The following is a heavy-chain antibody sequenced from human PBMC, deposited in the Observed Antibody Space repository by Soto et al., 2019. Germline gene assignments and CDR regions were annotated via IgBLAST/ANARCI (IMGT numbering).Heavy chain of an antibody. CDR3: ARKMAESHADLDVIYASRMEV. Sequence: ASVKVSCKACGGTFSSYAISWVLQAPGQGLEWMGWISAYNGNTNYAQKLQGRVTMTTDTSTSTAYMELRSLRSDDTAVDYCARKMAESHADLDVIYASRMEVGGQGTTVT. CDR2: ISAYNGNT. V-gene: IGHV1-18*01. CDR1: GGTFSSYA. J-gene: IGHJ6*02. D-gene: IGHD3-16*01.